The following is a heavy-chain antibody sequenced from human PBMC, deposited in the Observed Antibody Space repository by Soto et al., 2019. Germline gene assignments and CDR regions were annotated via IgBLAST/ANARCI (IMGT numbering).Heavy chain of an antibody. V-gene: IGHV4-30-2*01. Sequence: SETLSLTCAVSGGSISSGGYSWSWIRQPPGKGLEWIGYIYHSGSTYYNPSLKSRVTISVDRSKNQFSLKLSSVTAADTAVYYCARGMTYYDYVWGSYRWYYFDYSGQGTLVALCS. D-gene: IGHD3-16*02. CDR1: GGSISSGGYS. CDR3: ARGMTYYDYVWGSYRWYYFDY. J-gene: IGHJ4*02. CDR2: IYHSGST.